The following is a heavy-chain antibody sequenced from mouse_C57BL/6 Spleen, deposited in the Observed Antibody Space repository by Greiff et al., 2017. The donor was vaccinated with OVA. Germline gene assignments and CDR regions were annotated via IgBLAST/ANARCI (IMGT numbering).Heavy chain of an antibody. D-gene: IGHD1-1*01. J-gene: IGHJ2*01. V-gene: IGHV2-5*01. Sequence: VKLVESGPGLVQPSQSLSITCTVSGFSLTSYGVHWVRQSPGKGLEWLGVIWRGGSTDYNAAFMSRLSITKDNSKSQVFFKMNSLQADDTAIYYCAKNYGSSYDYFDYWGQGTTLTVSS. CDR3: AKNYGSSYDYFDY. CDR1: GFSLTSYG. CDR2: IWRGGST.